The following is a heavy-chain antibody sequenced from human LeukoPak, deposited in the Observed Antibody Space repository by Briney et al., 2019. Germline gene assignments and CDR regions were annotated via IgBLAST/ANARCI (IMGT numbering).Heavy chain of an antibody. CDR2: IRSKANSYAT. Sequence: ASVKVSCKASGGTFSGSAMHWVRQASGKGLEWVGRIRSKANSYATAYAASVKGRFTISRDDSKNTAYLQMNSLKTEDTAVYYCTRLSGSGYWGQGTLVTVSS. V-gene: IGHV3-73*01. J-gene: IGHJ4*02. CDR3: TRLSGSGY. CDR1: GGTFSGSA. D-gene: IGHD1-26*01.